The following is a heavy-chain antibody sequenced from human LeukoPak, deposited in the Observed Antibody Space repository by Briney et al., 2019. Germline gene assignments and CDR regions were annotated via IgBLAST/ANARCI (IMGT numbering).Heavy chain of an antibody. V-gene: IGHV3-53*01. CDR2: IYSGGST. CDR1: GFTVSSNY. Sequence: PGGSLRLSCAASGFTVSSNYMSWVRQAPGKGLEWVSVIYSGGSTYYADSVKGRFTISRDNSKNTLYLQMNSLRAEDTAVYYCARVGCSSTSCYAFDIWGQGTMVTVSS. CDR3: ARVGCSSTSCYAFDI. D-gene: IGHD2-2*01. J-gene: IGHJ3*02.